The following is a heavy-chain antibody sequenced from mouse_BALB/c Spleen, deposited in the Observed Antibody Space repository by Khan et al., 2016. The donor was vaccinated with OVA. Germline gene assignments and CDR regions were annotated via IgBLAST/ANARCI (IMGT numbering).Heavy chain of an antibody. Sequence: QVQLQQSGPELVKPGASVRISCKASGYTFTSYYIHWVKQRPGQGLEWIGWIFPGHVKAKYNENFKGKATLTADKSSSTAYMQLSSLTSEDSAVYLCARRSLSYYGTGFDYYAMDYWGQGTSVTVSS. V-gene: IGHV1S56*01. CDR1: GYTFTSYY. CDR3: ARRSLSYYGTGFDYYAMDY. J-gene: IGHJ4*01. CDR2: IFPGHVKA. D-gene: IGHD1-1*01.